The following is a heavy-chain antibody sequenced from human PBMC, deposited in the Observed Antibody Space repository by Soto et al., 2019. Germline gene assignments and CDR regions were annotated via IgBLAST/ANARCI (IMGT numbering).Heavy chain of an antibody. CDR3: ARVEGVVAAAGPIYYYYGMDV. D-gene: IGHD6-13*01. J-gene: IGHJ6*02. Sequence: QVQLVESGGGVVQPGRSLRLSCAASGFTFSSYAMHWVRQAPGKGLEWVAVISYDGSNKYYADSVKGRFTISRDNSKNALYLQMNSLRAEDTAVYYCARVEGVVAAAGPIYYYYGMDVWGQGTTVTVSS. CDR2: ISYDGSNK. CDR1: GFTFSSYA. V-gene: IGHV3-30-3*01.